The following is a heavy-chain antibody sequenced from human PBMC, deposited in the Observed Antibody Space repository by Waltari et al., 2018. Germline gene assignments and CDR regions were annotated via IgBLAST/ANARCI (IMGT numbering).Heavy chain of an antibody. D-gene: IGHD1-1*01. Sequence: QVQLVQSGAEVKKPGASVKVACKASGYTFTGYYMQWVRQAPGQGLEWMGWINPNDGVTRSAQNFQGRVTMTRDTSVSTAYMELSRVTSDDTAVYYCARGAAVTSGTFGYTDVWGKGTTVTIS. V-gene: IGHV1-2*02. CDR1: GYTFTGYY. CDR3: ARGAAVTSGTFGYTDV. CDR2: INPNDGVT. J-gene: IGHJ6*03.